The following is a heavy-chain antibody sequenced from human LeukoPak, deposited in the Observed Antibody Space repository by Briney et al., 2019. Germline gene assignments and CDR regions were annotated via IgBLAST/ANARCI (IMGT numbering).Heavy chain of an antibody. D-gene: IGHD3-9*01. V-gene: IGHV3-30-3*01. J-gene: IGHJ4*02. CDR1: GFTFSSYA. CDR2: ISYDGSNQ. CDR3: AKASTAENYDILTGYYIGSIFVFDY. Sequence: GGSLRLSCAASGFTFSSYAMHWVRQAPDKGLEWVAVISYDGSNQYYADSVRGRFTVSRDNSKNTLYLQMNSLRAEDTAVYYCAKASTAENYDILTGYYIGSIFVFDYWGQGTLVTVSS.